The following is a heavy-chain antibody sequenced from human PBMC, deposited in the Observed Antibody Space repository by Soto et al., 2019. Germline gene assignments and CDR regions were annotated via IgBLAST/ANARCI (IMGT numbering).Heavy chain of an antibody. CDR2: IYYSGST. D-gene: IGHD6-13*01. CDR1: GGSISSYY. J-gene: IGHJ6*02. V-gene: IGHV4-59*01. Sequence: SETLSLTCTVSGGSISSYYWSWIRQPPGKGLEWIGYIYYSGSTNYNPSLKSRVTISVDTSKNQFSLKPSSVTAADTAVYYCARAARGIAAQRSGIDVWGHXTPVTAP. CDR3: ARAARGIAAQRSGIDV.